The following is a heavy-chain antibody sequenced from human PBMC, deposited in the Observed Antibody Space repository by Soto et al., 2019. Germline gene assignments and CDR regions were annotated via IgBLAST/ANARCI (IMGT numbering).Heavy chain of an antibody. V-gene: IGHV4-59*03. D-gene: IGHD2-2*01. CDR1: GGSINNYY. CDR2: IYYSGST. Sequence: SETLSLTCTVSGGSINNYYWNWIRQPPGKGLEWIGNIYYSGSTNYNPSLKSRVTISIDTSKEEFSLNLNSVAAADTAVYYCAVSTGSPQIYFVSVGQGALVTV. J-gene: IGHJ4*02. CDR3: AVSTGSPQIYFVS.